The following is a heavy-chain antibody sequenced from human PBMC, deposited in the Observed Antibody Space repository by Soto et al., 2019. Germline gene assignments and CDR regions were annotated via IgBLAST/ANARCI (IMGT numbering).Heavy chain of an antibody. CDR3: ARNRYCSGGSCYPPDYYYYMDV. CDR2: ISSSSSYI. V-gene: IGHV3-21*01. CDR1: GFTFSSYG. Sequence: GESLKISCAASGFTFSSYGMNWVRQAPGKGLEWVSSISSSSSYIYYADSVKGRFTISRDNAKNSLYLQMNSLRAEDTAVYYCARNRYCSGGSCYPPDYYYYMDVWGKGTTVTVSS. D-gene: IGHD2-15*01. J-gene: IGHJ6*03.